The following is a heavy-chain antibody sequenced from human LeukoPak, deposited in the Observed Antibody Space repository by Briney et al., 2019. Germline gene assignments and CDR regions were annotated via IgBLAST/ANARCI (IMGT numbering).Heavy chain of an antibody. CDR3: ARDPYNGAYSEGYYYYYMDV. CDR2: ITSSSSYT. D-gene: IGHD1-1*01. V-gene: IGHV3-21*01. CDR1: GITFSNYN. J-gene: IGHJ6*03. Sequence: GGALRLSCAAPGITFSNYNMNWVRQAPGKGVEWISAITSSSSYTFYAHSVKGRFTISRDNAQNSLYLQMNSLRVEDTAIYYCARDPYNGAYSEGYYYYYMDVWGKGTTVTVSS.